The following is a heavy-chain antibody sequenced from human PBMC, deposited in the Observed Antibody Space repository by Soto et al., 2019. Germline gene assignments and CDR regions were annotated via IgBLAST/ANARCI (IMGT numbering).Heavy chain of an antibody. V-gene: IGHV3-23*01. D-gene: IGHD3-9*01. Sequence: GGSLRLSCAASGFTFSSYAMSWVRQAPGKGLEWVSAISGSGGSTYYADSVKGRFTISRDNSKNTLYLQMNSLRAEDTAVYYCATPRGPNYDILTGYYYWGQGTLVTVSS. CDR3: ATPRGPNYDILTGYYY. CDR2: ISGSGGST. CDR1: GFTFSSYA. J-gene: IGHJ4*02.